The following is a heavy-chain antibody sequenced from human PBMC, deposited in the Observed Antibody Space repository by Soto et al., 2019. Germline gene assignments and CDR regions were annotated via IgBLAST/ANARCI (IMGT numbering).Heavy chain of an antibody. CDR3: ARDYAGNSGHYDV. CDR2: VFRSGYT. V-gene: IGHV4-4*02. Sequence: SETLALTCTVSGDSIYSDHWWSWVRQSTGKGLEWIGEVFRSGYTNYSPSLTGRVTMSIDKSKNQYPQSLTSATAADTAIYFCARDYAGNSGHYDVWGRGTQVTVSS. CDR1: GDSIYSDHW. J-gene: IGHJ4*02. D-gene: IGHD3-22*01.